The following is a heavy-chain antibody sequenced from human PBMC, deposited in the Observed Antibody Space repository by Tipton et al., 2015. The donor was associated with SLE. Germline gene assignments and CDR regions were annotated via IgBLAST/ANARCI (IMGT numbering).Heavy chain of an antibody. Sequence: TLSLTCNVSGGSISSRTYYWGWFRQPPGKGLEWIGTIYYSGNTYYNPSLKSRVNISVVTSKNQFSLKLRSVTAADTAAYYCAKSPRNDFWSGYYAFDIWGQGTVVTVSS. J-gene: IGHJ3*02. D-gene: IGHD3-3*01. CDR2: IYYSGNT. V-gene: IGHV4-39*07. CDR1: GGSISSRTYY. CDR3: AKSPRNDFWSGYYAFDI.